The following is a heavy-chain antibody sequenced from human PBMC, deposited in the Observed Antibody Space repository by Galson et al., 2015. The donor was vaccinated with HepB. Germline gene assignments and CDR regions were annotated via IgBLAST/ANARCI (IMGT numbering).Heavy chain of an antibody. J-gene: IGHJ4*02. CDR3: AKGGPGYCTNGVCYGLVY. D-gene: IGHD2-8*01. CDR1: GFTFSSYS. CDR2: ISSSNNYI. V-gene: IGHV3-21*01. Sequence: SLRLSCAASGFTFSSYSMNWVRQAPGKGLKWVSSISSSNNYIYYADSVKGRFTISRENAKSSLYLQMNSLRAEDTAVYYCAKGGPGYCTNGVCYGLVYWGQGTLVTVSS.